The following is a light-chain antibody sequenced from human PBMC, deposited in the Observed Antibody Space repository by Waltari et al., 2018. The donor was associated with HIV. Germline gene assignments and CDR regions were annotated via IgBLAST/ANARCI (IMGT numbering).Light chain of an antibody. CDR1: QTFSGY. CDR3: QQRTNWPPTWT. CDR2: DAS. V-gene: IGKV3-11*01. J-gene: IGKJ1*01. Sequence: EILLTQSPATLSLSQGQRATLSCRASQTFSGYLAWYQQKPGQAPRLLIYDASNRATGIPARFSGSGSGTDFTLTISSLEPEDFAVYYCQQRTNWPPTWTFGQGTKVEIK.